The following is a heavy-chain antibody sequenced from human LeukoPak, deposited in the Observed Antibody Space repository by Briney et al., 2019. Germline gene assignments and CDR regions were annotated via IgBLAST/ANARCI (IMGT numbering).Heavy chain of an antibody. J-gene: IGHJ4*02. CDR2: INTDGSST. D-gene: IGHD4-11*01. CDR3: ARGLQGIDY. V-gene: IGHV3-74*01. Sequence: GGSLRLSCAASEFTFSSYWMHWVRQAPGKGLVWVSRINTDGSSTNYADSVKGRFTISRDNAKNTLFLQMNSLRAEDTAVYYCARGLQGIDYWGQGTLVTVSS. CDR1: EFTFSSYW.